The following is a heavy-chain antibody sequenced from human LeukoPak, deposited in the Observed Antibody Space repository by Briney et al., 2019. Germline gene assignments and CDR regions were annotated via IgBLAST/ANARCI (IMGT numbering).Heavy chain of an antibody. CDR3: ARETDYDSSGSLPYFDY. CDR2: INPSGGST. D-gene: IGHD3-22*01. J-gene: IGHJ4*02. CDR1: GYTFTSHY. V-gene: IGHV1-46*01. Sequence: GASVKVSCKASGYTFTSHYMHWVRQAPGQGLEWMGIINPSGGSTSYAQKFQGRVTITADKSTSTAYMELSSLRSEDTAVYYCARETDYDSSGSLPYFDYWGQGTLVTVSS.